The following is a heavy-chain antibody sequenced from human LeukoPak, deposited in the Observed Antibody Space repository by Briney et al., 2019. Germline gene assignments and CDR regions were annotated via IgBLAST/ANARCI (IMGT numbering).Heavy chain of an antibody. V-gene: IGHV3-13*04. CDR2: IGTAGDT. CDR1: GFTFSTSD. J-gene: IGHJ3*02. CDR3: VRLREAAFDI. D-gene: IGHD3-10*01. Sequence: GGSLRLSCAASGFTFSTSDMHWVRQATGKGLEWVSAIGTAGDTYYPGSVKGRFTISRENAKNSLYPQMNCLRAGDTAAYYCVRLREAAFDIWGQGTMVTVSS.